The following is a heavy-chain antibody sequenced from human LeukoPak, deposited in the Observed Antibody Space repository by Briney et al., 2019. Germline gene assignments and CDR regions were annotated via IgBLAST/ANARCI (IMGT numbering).Heavy chain of an antibody. J-gene: IGHJ4*02. CDR2: IKQDGSEK. V-gene: IGHV3-7*01. CDR1: GFTSSSYW. CDR3: ARTYYFDY. Sequence: GGSLRLSCAASGFTSSSYWMSWVRQAPGKGLEWVANIKQDGSEKYYVDSVKGRFTISRDNAKNSLYLQMNSLRAEDTAVYYCARTYYFDYWGQGTLVTVSS.